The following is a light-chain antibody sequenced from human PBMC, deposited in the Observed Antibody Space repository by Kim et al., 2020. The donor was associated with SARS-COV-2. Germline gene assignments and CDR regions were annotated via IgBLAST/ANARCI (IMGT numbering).Light chain of an antibody. CDR3: ASWDNSLSAVV. V-gene: IGLV1-51*01. CDR2: DDD. J-gene: IGLJ2*01. CDR1: SSNIGSHF. Sequence: GQRVSSSCSGGSSNIGSHFVSWYQLLPGTAPKLLIYDDDKRPSGIPDRFSGSKSGTSATLDITGLQTGDEADYYCASWDNSLSAVVFGGGTQLTVL.